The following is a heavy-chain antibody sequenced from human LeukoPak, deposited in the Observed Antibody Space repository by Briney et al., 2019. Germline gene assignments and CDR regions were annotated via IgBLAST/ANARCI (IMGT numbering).Heavy chain of an antibody. CDR3: AKGSGSSCYSPCDY. CDR2: ICANDGNT. V-gene: IGHV3-23*01. Sequence: AGGSLRPSCAASGLTFRNYAMSWVRQAPGKGLEWVSVICANDGNTYYADAVKGRFTISRDNSKDTLYLQMDSLRAEDTAVYYCAKGSGSSCYSPCDYWGQGILVTVSS. CDR1: GLTFRNYA. J-gene: IGHJ4*02. D-gene: IGHD2-15*01.